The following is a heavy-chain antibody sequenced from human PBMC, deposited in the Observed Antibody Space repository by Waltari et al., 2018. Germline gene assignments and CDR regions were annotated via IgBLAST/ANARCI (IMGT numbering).Heavy chain of an antibody. Sequence: QVQLVESGGGAVQPGRSLRLSCAATGFTFSSYAMPWVRQAPGKGLEWVAVISYNVNDKYYTDSVKCRFTIARDNSKNTLYLQMNSLRPEDTAVYYCAKVPGTSQLYYLDNWGQGTLVTVSS. CDR3: AKVPGTSQLYYLDN. V-gene: IGHV3-30*18. CDR2: ISYNVNDK. J-gene: IGHJ4*02. CDR1: GFTFSSYA. D-gene: IGHD1-1*01.